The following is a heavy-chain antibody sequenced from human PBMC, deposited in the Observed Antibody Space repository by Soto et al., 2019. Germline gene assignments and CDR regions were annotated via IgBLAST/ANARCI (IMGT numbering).Heavy chain of an antibody. V-gene: IGHV4-34*01. D-gene: IGHD2-15*01. Sequence: QVQLQQWGAGLLKPSETLSLTCAVYGGSFSGYYWSWIRQPPGKGLEWIGEINHSGSTNYNPSLKSRVTLSVDTSKNQFSLKLRSVTAADTAVYYCASQSVLAAIFDYWGQGTLVTVSS. CDR1: GGSFSGYY. CDR2: INHSGST. J-gene: IGHJ4*02. CDR3: ASQSVLAAIFDY.